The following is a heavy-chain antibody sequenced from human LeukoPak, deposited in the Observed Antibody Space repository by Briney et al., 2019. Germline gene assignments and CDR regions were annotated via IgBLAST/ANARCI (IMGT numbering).Heavy chain of an antibody. J-gene: IGHJ3*02. Sequence: SETLSLTCTVSGGSLSSSSYYWGWIRQPPGKGLEWIGSIYYSGSTYYNPSLKSRVTISVDTSKNQFSLKLSSVTAADTAVYYCASLYCSSTSCHDAFDIWGQGTMVTVSS. CDR3: ASLYCSSTSCHDAFDI. CDR1: GGSLSSSSYY. CDR2: IYYSGST. V-gene: IGHV4-39*07. D-gene: IGHD2-2*01.